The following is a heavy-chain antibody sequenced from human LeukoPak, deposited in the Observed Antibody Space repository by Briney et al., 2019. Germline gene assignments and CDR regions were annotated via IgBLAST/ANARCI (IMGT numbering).Heavy chain of an antibody. Sequence: SETLSLTCTVSGDSISSYYWSWIRQPAGKGLEWIGRMYGSGSTNYNPSLKRRVTMSVDTSKNQFSLKMTSVTAADTAFYYCARDMVRGVKAYLSWFDPWGQGILVTGST. D-gene: IGHD3-10*01. J-gene: IGHJ5*02. CDR2: MYGSGST. CDR1: GDSISSYY. V-gene: IGHV4-4*07. CDR3: ARDMVRGVKAYLSWFDP.